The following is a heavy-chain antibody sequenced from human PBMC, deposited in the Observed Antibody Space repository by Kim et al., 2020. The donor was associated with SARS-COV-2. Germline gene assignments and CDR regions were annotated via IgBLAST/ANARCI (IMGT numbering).Heavy chain of an antibody. CDR1: GYSFTSYW. D-gene: IGHD5-12*01. CDR2: IYPGDSDT. J-gene: IGHJ6*02. CDR3: ARVRWLQFHLYYYYYGMDV. V-gene: IGHV5-51*01. Sequence: GESLKISCKGSGYSFTSYWIGWVRQMPGKGLEWMGIIYPGDSDTRYSPSFQGQVTISADKSISTAYLQWSSLKASDTAMYYCARVRWLQFHLYYYYYGMDVWGQGTTVTVSS.